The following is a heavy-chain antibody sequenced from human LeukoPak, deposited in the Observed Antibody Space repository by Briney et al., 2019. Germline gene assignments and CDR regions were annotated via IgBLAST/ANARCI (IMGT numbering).Heavy chain of an antibody. CDR1: GFTFSSYG. CDR2: IWYDGSNK. D-gene: IGHD5-12*01. Sequence: PGRSLRLSCAASGFTFSSYGMHWVRQAPGKGLEWVAVIWYDGSNKYYADSVKGRFTISRDNSKNTLYLQMNSLRAEDTAVYYCARDGGSGYEVDYWGQGTLDTVSS. J-gene: IGHJ4*02. V-gene: IGHV3-33*01. CDR3: ARDGGSGYEVDY.